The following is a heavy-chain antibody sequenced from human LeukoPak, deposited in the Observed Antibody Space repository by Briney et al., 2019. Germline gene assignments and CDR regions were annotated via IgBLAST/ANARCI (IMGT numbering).Heavy chain of an antibody. CDR3: AREDYGDKYSFDY. J-gene: IGHJ4*02. Sequence: ASVKVSCKASGYTFTAYYIHWVRQAPGQGLEWMGWINPHNGATNFAQKFQGRVTVTRDTSINTAYMVLSRLISDDTAVYYCAREDYGDKYSFDYWGQGSLVTVSS. CDR1: GYTFTAYY. V-gene: IGHV1-2*02. D-gene: IGHD4-23*01. CDR2: INPHNGAT.